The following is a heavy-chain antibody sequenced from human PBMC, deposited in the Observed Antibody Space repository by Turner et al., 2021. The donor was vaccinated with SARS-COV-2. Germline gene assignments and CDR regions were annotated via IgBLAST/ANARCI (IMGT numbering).Heavy chain of an antibody. D-gene: IGHD3-22*01. J-gene: IGHJ3*02. CDR2: ISSSSSYI. V-gene: IGHV3-21*01. Sequence: EVPLVESGGGLVKPGGSLRLSCAASGFTFSSYSMNWVRQAPGKGLEWVSCISSSSSYIYYADSVKGRFTISRDNAKNSLYLQMNSLRAEDTAVYYCARWDNYYDSSGYYPDAFDIWGQGTMVTVSS. CDR3: ARWDNYYDSSGYYPDAFDI. CDR1: GFTFSSYS.